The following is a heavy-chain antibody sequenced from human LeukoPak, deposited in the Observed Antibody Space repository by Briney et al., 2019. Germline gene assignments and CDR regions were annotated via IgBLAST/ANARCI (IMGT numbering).Heavy chain of an antibody. J-gene: IGHJ4*02. D-gene: IGHD3-10*01. CDR3: ARLLFSGTYYEYHFDY. Sequence: GESLKISCKGSEYSFTTYWIGWVRQMPGKGLEWMGIIYPGDSDTRYSPSFQGQVTISVDKSISTAYLQWSSLKASDTAMYYCARLLFSGTYYEYHFDYWGQGTLVTVSS. V-gene: IGHV5-51*01. CDR1: EYSFTTYW. CDR2: IYPGDSDT.